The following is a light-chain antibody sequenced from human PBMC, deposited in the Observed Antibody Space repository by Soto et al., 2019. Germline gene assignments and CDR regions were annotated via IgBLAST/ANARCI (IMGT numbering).Light chain of an antibody. CDR1: GSDIGSYNL. CDR2: EVT. V-gene: IGLV2-23*02. Sequence: QSALTQPASVSGSPGQSITISCTGTGSDIGSYNLVSWYQQPPGKAPKLIIYEVTNRPSGVSSRFSGSKSGNTASLTISGLQAEDDADYYCCSYAPTRVSYVFGTGTKVTVL. CDR3: CSYAPTRVSYV. J-gene: IGLJ1*01.